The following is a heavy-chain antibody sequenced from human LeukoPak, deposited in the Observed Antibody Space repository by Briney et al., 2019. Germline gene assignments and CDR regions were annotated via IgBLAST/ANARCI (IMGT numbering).Heavy chain of an antibody. Sequence: SETLSLTCTVSGGSISSYYWSWIRQPPGKGLEWIGYIYYSGSTNYNPSLKSRVTISVDTSKNQFSLKLSSVTAADTAVYYCARGPIVGATDYWGQGTLVTVSS. J-gene: IGHJ4*02. V-gene: IGHV4-59*01. CDR3: ARGPIVGATDY. D-gene: IGHD1-26*01. CDR2: IYYSGST. CDR1: GGSISSYY.